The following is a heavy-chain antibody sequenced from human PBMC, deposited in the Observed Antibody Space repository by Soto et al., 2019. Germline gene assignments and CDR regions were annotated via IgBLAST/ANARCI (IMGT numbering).Heavy chain of an antibody. D-gene: IGHD1-26*01. CDR3: AKDLLSRSLNWFDP. J-gene: IGHJ5*02. Sequence: PGGSLRLSCAASGFTFSSYGMHWVRQAPGKGLEWVAVISYDGSNKYYADSVKGRFTISRDNSKNTLYLQMNSLRAEDTAVYYCAKDLLSRSLNWFDPWGQGTLVTVSS. CDR2: ISYDGSNK. CDR1: GFTFSSYG. V-gene: IGHV3-30*18.